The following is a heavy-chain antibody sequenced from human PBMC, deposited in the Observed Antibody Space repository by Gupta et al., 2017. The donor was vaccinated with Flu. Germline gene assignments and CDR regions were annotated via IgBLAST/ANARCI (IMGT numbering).Heavy chain of an antibody. D-gene: IGHD3-3*01. CDR1: RFIFHAYT. V-gene: IGHV3-23*01. CDR3: VKGKGITIFGVPLS. Sequence: EVQLLESGGSSVQPGGSLRLSCTSPRFIFHAYTLRRARQATGGELEWISSFIGAGGQTTYYAESVRGRFIVSSDSAKNTLFLQMSGLRVEDTAMYYCVKGKGITIFGVPLSLGRGTPVSVSS. CDR2: FIGAGGQTT. J-gene: IGHJ5*02.